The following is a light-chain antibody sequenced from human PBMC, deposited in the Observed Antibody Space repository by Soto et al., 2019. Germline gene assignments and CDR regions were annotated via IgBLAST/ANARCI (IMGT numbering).Light chain of an antibody. CDR2: EVT. Sequence: QSALTQPASVSGSPGQSITISFTGTSSDIGSYDYVSWYQQHPGKAPNLIIYEVTDRPSGVSNRFSGAKSGNTASLTISGLQAEDEADYYCSSFTSTRTRLFGSGTK. CDR3: SSFTSTRTRL. CDR1: SSDIGSYDY. V-gene: IGLV2-14*01. J-gene: IGLJ1*01.